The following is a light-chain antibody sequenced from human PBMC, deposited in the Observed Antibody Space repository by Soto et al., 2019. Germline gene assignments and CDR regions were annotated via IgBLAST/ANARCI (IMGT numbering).Light chain of an antibody. CDR3: QQYYSTPLT. CDR2: AES. CDR1: QSISSY. J-gene: IGKJ4*01. Sequence: DIQMTQSPSSLSASVGDRVTITCRASQSISSYLNWYQQKPGKAPKLLIYAESSLQSGVPSRFGGSGSGTDLTLNIRSVQAEDFATYYCQQYYSTPLTFGGGTKVEIK. V-gene: IGKV1-39*01.